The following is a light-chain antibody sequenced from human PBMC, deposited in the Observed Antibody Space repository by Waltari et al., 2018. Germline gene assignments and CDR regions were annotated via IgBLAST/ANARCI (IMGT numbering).Light chain of an antibody. CDR2: GAS. Sequence: EIVLTQSPGTLSLSPGERATLSCRASQTVRTTYLAWYQQKPGQAPTLLFYGASSRATSIPDRFSGSASGTDFSLTISSLEPEDFAVYYWQQYDISPLTFGGGTKVEIK. V-gene: IGKV3-20*01. CDR3: QQYDISPLT. J-gene: IGKJ4*01. CDR1: QTVRTTY.